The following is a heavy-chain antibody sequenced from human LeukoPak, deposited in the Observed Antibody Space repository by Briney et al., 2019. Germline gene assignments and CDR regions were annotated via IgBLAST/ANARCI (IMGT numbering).Heavy chain of an antibody. V-gene: IGHV1-24*01. CDR2: FDPEDGET. Sequence: GASVKVSCKVSGYTLTELSMHWVRQAPGKGREWMGGFDPEDGETIYAQKFQGRVTMTEDTSTDTAYMELSSLRSEDTAVYYCATSGADYDFWSGYPLDYWGQGTLVTVSS. CDR3: ATSGADYDFWSGYPLDY. J-gene: IGHJ4*02. D-gene: IGHD3-3*01. CDR1: GYTLTELS.